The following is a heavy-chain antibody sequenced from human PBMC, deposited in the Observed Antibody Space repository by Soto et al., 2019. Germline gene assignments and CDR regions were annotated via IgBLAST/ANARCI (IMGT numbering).Heavy chain of an antibody. CDR3: ARGINLGSYYGMDV. CDR1: GYTFTNYV. CDR2: INPGNGNP. D-gene: IGHD1-26*01. V-gene: IGHV1-3*01. Sequence: ASVKVSCKASGYTFTNYVMHWVRQAPGQRLEWMGWINPGNGNPIYSQKFQGRVTITRDTSASTAYMELSSLRSEDTAVYYCARGINLGSYYGMDVWGQGTTVTVSS. J-gene: IGHJ6*02.